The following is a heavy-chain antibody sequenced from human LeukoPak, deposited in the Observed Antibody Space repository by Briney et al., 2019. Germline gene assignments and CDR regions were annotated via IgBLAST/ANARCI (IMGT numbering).Heavy chain of an antibody. D-gene: IGHD4-11*01. J-gene: IGHJ4*02. CDR2: IYYSGTT. CDR3: ARYWGYNSNRSLDS. Sequence: SETLSLTCTVSGGSISSTTCDWGRIRQPPGKGLEWIGSIYYSGTTYNNPSLKSRVTISIDTSKNQFSLKLRSVTAADTALYYCARYWGYNSNRSLDSWGQGALVTVSS. CDR1: GGSISSTTCD. V-gene: IGHV4-39*01.